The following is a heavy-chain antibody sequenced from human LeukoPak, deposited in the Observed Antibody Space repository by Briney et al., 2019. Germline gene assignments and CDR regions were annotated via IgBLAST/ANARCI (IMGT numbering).Heavy chain of an antibody. CDR1: GFTVSSSY. CDR2: IYSDSST. J-gene: IGHJ4*02. Sequence: GGSLRLSCAASGFTVSSSYMNWVRQAPGKGLEWVSVIYSDSSTFYTDYVKGRFTISRDNSKNTLYLQMNSLRVEDTAVYYCARDYDILTGYFRGGFDYWGQGTLVTVSS. D-gene: IGHD3-9*01. CDR3: ARDYDILTGYFRGGFDY. V-gene: IGHV3-53*01.